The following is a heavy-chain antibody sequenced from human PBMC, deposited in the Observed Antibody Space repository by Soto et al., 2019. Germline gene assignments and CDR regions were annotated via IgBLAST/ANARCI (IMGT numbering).Heavy chain of an antibody. D-gene: IGHD5-12*01. CDR3: AKVEEVATITSWFDP. Sequence: QVQLVESGGGVVQPGRSLRLSCAASGFTFSSYGMHWVRQAPGKGLEWVAVISYDGSNKYYADSVKGRFTISRDNSKNTLYLQMNSLRAEDTAVYYCAKVEEVATITSWFDPWGQGTLVTVSS. CDR1: GFTFSSYG. V-gene: IGHV3-30*18. CDR2: ISYDGSNK. J-gene: IGHJ5*02.